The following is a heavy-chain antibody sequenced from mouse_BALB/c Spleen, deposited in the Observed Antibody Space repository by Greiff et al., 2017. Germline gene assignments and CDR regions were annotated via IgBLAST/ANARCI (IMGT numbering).Heavy chain of an antibody. D-gene: IGHD3-2*01. CDR1: GYTFTSYW. Sequence: QVQLQQSGAELARPGASVKLSCKASGYTFTSYWMQWVKQRPGQGLEWIGAIYPGDGDTRYTQKFKGKATLTADKSSSTAYMQLSSLASEDSAVYYCARWAEDSSGYADYWGQGTTLTVSS. J-gene: IGHJ2*01. V-gene: IGHV1-87*01. CDR2: IYPGDGDT. CDR3: ARWAEDSSGYADY.